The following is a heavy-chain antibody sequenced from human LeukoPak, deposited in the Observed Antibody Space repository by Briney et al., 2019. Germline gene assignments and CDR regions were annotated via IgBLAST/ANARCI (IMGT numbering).Heavy chain of an antibody. CDR2: IGPGGTYI. J-gene: IGHJ4*02. V-gene: IGHV3-21*01. CDR1: GFSFNTYA. CDR3: ARAGVAYYYDSSGYPKYYFDY. D-gene: IGHD3-22*01. Sequence: GGSLRLSCAASGFSFNTYAMYWVRQAPGKGLFWVSAIGPGGTYIQYADSVKGRFTISRDNAKNTLYLQMNSLRAEDTAVYYCARAGVAYYYDSSGYPKYYFDYWGQGTLVTVSS.